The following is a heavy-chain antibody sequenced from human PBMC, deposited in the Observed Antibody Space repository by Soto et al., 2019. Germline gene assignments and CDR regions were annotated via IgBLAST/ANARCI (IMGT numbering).Heavy chain of an antibody. D-gene: IGHD3-10*01. CDR2: ISPMFGAA. V-gene: IGHV1-69*19. CDR3: AREVQVHTPAFVY. J-gene: IGHJ4*02. Sequence: QVQLVQSGAEMKKPGSSVKVSCQSSGGTFNTYAMNWVRQAPGQGPEWMGDISPMFGAANYAPKLQGRVTTTADESTGTSYMQLGSLTSEDAALYFCAREVQVHTPAFVYWGQGTLVTVSS. CDR1: GGTFNTYA.